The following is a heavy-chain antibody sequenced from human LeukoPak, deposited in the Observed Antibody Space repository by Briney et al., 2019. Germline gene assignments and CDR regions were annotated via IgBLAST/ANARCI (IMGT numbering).Heavy chain of an antibody. CDR3: ARGADYDILTGYIGYFDY. V-gene: IGHV3-30*04. J-gene: IGHJ4*02. Sequence: PGGSLRLSCAAYGFTFRSYAMHWVRQAPGKGLEWVAVISYDGSNKYYADSVKGRFTISRDNSKNTLYLQMNSLRAEDTAVYYCARGADYDILTGYIGYFDYWGQGTLVTVSS. CDR1: GFTFRSYA. D-gene: IGHD3-9*01. CDR2: ISYDGSNK.